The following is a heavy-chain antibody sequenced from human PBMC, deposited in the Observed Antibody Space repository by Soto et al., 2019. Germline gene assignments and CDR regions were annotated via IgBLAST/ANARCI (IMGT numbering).Heavy chain of an antibody. J-gene: IGHJ4*02. CDR1: GFSLSTSGVG. Sequence: SGPTLVKPTQTLTLTCTFSGFSLSTSGVGVGWIRQPPGKALEWLALIYWDDDKRYSPSLKSRLTITKDTSKNQVVLTMTNMDPVDTATYYCVHKGSGMIRGATIYYFDSWGQGTLVTVSS. CDR2: IYWDDDK. D-gene: IGHD3-10*01. CDR3: VHKGSGMIRGATIYYFDS. V-gene: IGHV2-5*02.